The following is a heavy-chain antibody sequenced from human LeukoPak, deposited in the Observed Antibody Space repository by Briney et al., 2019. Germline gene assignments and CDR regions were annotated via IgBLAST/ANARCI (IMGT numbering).Heavy chain of an antibody. V-gene: IGHV1-18*01. J-gene: IGHJ4*02. D-gene: IGHD2-2*01. CDR2: ISAYNGNT. CDR3: ARGARRQNYCSSTSCYSY. Sequence: ASVKVSCKASGYTFTSYGMSWVRQAPGQGLEWMGWISAYNGNTNYAQKLQGRVTMTTDTSTSTAYMELRSLRSDDTAVYYCARGARRQNYCSSTSCYSYWGQGTLVTVSS. CDR1: GYTFTSYG.